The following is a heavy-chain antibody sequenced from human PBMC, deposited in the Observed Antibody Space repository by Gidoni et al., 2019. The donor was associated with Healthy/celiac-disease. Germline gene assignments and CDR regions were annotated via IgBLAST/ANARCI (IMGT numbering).Heavy chain of an antibody. CDR2: IYWDDDK. D-gene: IGHD2-15*01. V-gene: IGHV2-5*02. CDR1: GFSLRPSGVG. CDR3: THYRYCSGGSCLYYFDY. Sequence: ESGPTLVKPTQTLTLTCTFSGFSLRPSGVGVGWIRQPPGKALEWLALIYWDDDKRYSPSLKSRLTITKDTFKNQVVLTMTNMDPVDTATYYCTHYRYCSGGSCLYYFDYWGQGTLVTVSS. J-gene: IGHJ4*02.